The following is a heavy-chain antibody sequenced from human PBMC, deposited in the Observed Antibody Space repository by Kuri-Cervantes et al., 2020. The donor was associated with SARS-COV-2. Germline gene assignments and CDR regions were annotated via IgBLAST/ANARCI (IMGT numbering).Heavy chain of an antibody. CDR1: GFTFSSYG. CDR2: IWYDGSNK. D-gene: IGHD3-10*01. Sequence: GESLKISCAASGFTFSSYGMHWVRQAPGKGLEWVAVIWYDGSNKYYADSVKGRFTISRDNSKNTLYLQMNSLRAEDTAGYYCARDLAFGDLPGGYWGQGTLATVPS. J-gene: IGHJ4*02. CDR3: ARDLAFGDLPGGY. V-gene: IGHV3-33*08.